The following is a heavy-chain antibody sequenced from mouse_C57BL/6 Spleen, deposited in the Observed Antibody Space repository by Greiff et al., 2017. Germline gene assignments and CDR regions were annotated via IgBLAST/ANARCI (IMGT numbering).Heavy chain of an antibody. D-gene: IGHD2-4*01. V-gene: IGHV2-9-1*01. CDR3: ARYDYDDWHFDV. CDR1: GFPLTSNA. CDR2: IWTGGGT. J-gene: IGHJ1*03. Sequence: VQRVESGPGLVAPSQSLSITGTVLGFPLTSNALSWVRKQPGKGLEWLGVIWTGGGTNYNSALKSRLSISKDNSKSQVFLKMNSLQTDDTARYYCARYDYDDWHFDVWGTGTTVTVSS.